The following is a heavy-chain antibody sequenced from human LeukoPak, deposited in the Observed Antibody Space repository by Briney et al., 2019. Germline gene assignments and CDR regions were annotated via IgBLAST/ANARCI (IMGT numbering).Heavy chain of an antibody. D-gene: IGHD6-13*01. J-gene: IGHJ4*02. Sequence: PSETLSLTCAVYGGSFSGYYWSWIRQPPGKGLEWIGEINHSGSTNYNPSLKSRVTISVDTSKNQFSLKLSSVTAADTAVYYCARRGRRAAAAFDYWGQGTLVTVSS. CDR3: ARRGRRAAAAFDY. V-gene: IGHV4-34*01. CDR2: INHSGST. CDR1: GGSFSGYY.